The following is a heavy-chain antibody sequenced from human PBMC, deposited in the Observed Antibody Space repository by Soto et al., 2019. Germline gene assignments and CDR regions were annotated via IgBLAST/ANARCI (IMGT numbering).Heavy chain of an antibody. D-gene: IGHD7-27*01. CDR2: ISGSGDNT. Sequence: EVQLLESGGGLVQPGGSLRLSCAASGFTFSTHAISWVRQAPGNGLEWVSTISGSGDNTFYADSVKGRVPISRDNSKNTLYLQINSLRAEDTAVYFCAKVPRSGEDPYYGLDVWGQGTTVTVSS. CDR3: AKVPRSGEDPYYGLDV. J-gene: IGHJ6*02. CDR1: GFTFSTHA. V-gene: IGHV3-23*01.